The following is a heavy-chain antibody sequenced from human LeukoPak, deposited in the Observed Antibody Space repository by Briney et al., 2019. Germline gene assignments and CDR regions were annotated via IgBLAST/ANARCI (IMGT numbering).Heavy chain of an antibody. CDR2: IYYSGNT. CDR3: ARKGYTIGSFDY. D-gene: IGHD5-18*01. J-gene: IGHJ4*02. Sequence: PSETLSLTCTVSGGSISSSSYYWGWIRQPPGKGLEWIGSIYYSGNTHYNPSLKSRVTISVDKSKNQFSLKLSSVTAADTAVYYCARKGYTIGSFDYWGQGTLVTVSS. V-gene: IGHV4-39*07. CDR1: GGSISSSSYY.